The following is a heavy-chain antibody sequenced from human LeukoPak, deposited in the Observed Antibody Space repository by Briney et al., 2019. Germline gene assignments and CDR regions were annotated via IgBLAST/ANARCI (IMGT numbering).Heavy chain of an antibody. CDR1: GFTFTYAW. J-gene: IGHJ4*02. V-gene: IGHV3-30*02. CDR2: IRYDGSNK. D-gene: IGHD4-23*01. CDR3: AKDQTTVVTPGVWNYFDY. Sequence: PGGSLRLSCAASGFTFTYAWMSWVRQAPGKGLEWVAFIRYDGSNKYYADSVKGRFTISRDNSKNTLYLQMNSLRAEDTAVYYCAKDQTTVVTPGVWNYFDYWGQGTLVTVSS.